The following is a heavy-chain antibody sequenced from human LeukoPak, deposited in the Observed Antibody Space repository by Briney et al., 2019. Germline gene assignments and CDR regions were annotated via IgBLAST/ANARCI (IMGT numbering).Heavy chain of an antibody. J-gene: IGHJ3*02. Sequence: GGSLRLSCAASGFTFSSYSMNWVRQAPGKGLEWVSAINGGGGSTYYADSVKGRLTISRDNSKSTLYLQMNSLRAEDTAVYYCAKGGVVHAFNIWGQGTMVTVSS. CDR1: GFTFSSYS. CDR2: INGGGGST. CDR3: AKGGVVHAFNI. D-gene: IGHD2-15*01. V-gene: IGHV3-23*01.